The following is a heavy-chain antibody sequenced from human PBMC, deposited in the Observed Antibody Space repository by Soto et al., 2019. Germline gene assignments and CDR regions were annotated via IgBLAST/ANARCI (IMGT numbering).Heavy chain of an antibody. CDR2: IYYSGST. V-gene: IGHV4-59*08. CDR3: ARTMVRGVIIPTDYYYYYMDV. D-gene: IGHD3-10*01. Sequence: SETLSLTCTVSGGSISSYYWSWIRQPPGKGLEWIGYIYYSGSTNYNPSLKSRVTISVDTSKNQFSLKLSSVTAADTAVYYCARTMVRGVIIPTDYYYYYMDVWGKGTTVTVS. CDR1: GGSISSYY. J-gene: IGHJ6*03.